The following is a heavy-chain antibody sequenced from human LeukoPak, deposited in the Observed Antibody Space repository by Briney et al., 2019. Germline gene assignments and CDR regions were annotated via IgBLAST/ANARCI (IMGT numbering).Heavy chain of an antibody. CDR1: GDSVSSNSAA. Sequence: SQTLSLTCAISGDSVSSNSAAWNWIRQSPSRGLEWLGRTYYRSKWYNDYAVSVKSRITINPDTSKNQFSLKLSSVTAADTAVYYCARGGPIFGVVMSLYNWFDPWGQGTLVTVSS. V-gene: IGHV6-1*01. CDR3: ARGGPIFGVVMSLYNWFDP. CDR2: TYYRSKWYN. D-gene: IGHD3-3*01. J-gene: IGHJ5*02.